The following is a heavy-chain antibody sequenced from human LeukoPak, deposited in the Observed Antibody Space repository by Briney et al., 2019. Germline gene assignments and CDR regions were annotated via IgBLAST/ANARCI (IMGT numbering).Heavy chain of an antibody. CDR1: GGSISSGSYY. V-gene: IGHV4-61*02. D-gene: IGHD2-2*01. CDR3: ARGAGDIVVVPAAMKGDGLSAWFDP. J-gene: IGHJ5*02. CDR2: IYTSGST. Sequence: SETLSLTCTVSGGSISSGSYYWSWIRQPAGKGLEWIGRIYTSGSTNYNPSLKSRVTISVDTSKNQFSLKLSSVTAADTAVYYCARGAGDIVVVPAAMKGDGLSAWFDPWGQGTLVTVSS.